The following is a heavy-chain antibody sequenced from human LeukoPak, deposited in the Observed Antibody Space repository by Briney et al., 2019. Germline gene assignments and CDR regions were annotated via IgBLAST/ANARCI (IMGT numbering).Heavy chain of an antibody. CDR3: ARGCGGDCLDAFDI. Sequence: SETLSLTCTVSGGSISSGSYYWSWLRQPAGKGLEWIGRIYTSGSTNYNPSLKSRVTISVDTSKNQFSLKLSSVTAADTAVYYCARGCGGDCLDAFDIWGQGTMVTVSS. V-gene: IGHV4-61*02. D-gene: IGHD2-21*01. CDR2: IYTSGST. J-gene: IGHJ3*02. CDR1: GGSISSGSYY.